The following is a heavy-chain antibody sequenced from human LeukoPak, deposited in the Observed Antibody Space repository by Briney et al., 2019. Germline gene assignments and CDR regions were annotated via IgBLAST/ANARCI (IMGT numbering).Heavy chain of an antibody. CDR1: GFTFSSYW. V-gene: IGHV3-7*01. CDR2: IKQDGSEK. CDR3: ARDGANYDILTGYYPMDAFDI. Sequence: GGSLRLSCAASGFTFSSYWMSWVRQAPGKGLEWVANIKQDGSEKYYVDSVKGRFTISRDNAKNSLYLQMNSLRAEDTAVYYCARDGANYDILTGYYPMDAFDIWGQGTMVTVSS. D-gene: IGHD3-9*01. J-gene: IGHJ3*02.